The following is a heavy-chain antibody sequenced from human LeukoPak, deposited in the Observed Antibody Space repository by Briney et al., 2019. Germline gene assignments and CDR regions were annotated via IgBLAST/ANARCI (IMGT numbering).Heavy chain of an antibody. D-gene: IGHD3-3*01. CDR3: ARLGVRFLEWFRPGGWFDP. CDR2: INHSGST. Sequence: SETLSLTCAVYGGSFSGYYWSWIRQPPGKGLEWIGEINHSGSTNYNPSLKSRVTISVDTSKNQFSLKLSSVTAADTAVYYCARLGVRFLEWFRPGGWFDPWGQGTLVTVSS. V-gene: IGHV4-34*01. J-gene: IGHJ5*02. CDR1: GGSFSGYY.